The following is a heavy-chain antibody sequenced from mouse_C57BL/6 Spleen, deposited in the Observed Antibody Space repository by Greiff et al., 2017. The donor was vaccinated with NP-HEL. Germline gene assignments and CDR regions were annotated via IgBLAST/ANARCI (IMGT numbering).Heavy chain of an antibody. J-gene: IGHJ3*01. Sequence: VQLQQSGPELVKPGASVKISCKASGYTFTDYYMNWVKQSHGKSLEWIGDINPNNGGTSYNQKFKGKATLTVDKSSSTAYMELRSLTSEDSAVYYCAREGPYDYDLFAYWGQGTLVTVSA. D-gene: IGHD2-4*01. CDR1: GYTFTDYY. CDR3: AREGPYDYDLFAY. CDR2: INPNNGGT. V-gene: IGHV1-26*01.